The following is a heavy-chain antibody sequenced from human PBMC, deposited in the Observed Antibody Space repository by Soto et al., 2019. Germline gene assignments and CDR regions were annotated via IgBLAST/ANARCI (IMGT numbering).Heavy chain of an antibody. CDR3: RSSTSCYDESCVDL. J-gene: IGHJ6*02. D-gene: IGHD2-2*01. CDR1: GYSISSGNY. CDR2: LYHIGST. Sequence: SETLSLTCAVSGYSISSGNYWAWIRQPPGRGLEWIGSLYHIGSTHYNTSLKSRVTISVDTSKNHFSLELSSVTAADTAIYYCRSSTSCYDESCVDLWGQGTMVTVSS. V-gene: IGHV4-38-2*01.